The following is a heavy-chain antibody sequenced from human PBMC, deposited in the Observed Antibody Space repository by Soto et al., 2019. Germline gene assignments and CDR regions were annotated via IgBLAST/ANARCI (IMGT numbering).Heavy chain of an antibody. CDR3: AKDLGAGARAFDI. D-gene: IGHD3-16*01. CDR1: GFTFSSYG. V-gene: IGHV3-30*18. J-gene: IGHJ3*02. Sequence: QVQLVESGGGVAQPGRSLRLSCAASGFTFSSYGMHWVRQAPGKGLEWVAVISYDGSNKYYADSVKGRFTISRDNSKNTLYLQMNSLRAEDTAVYYCAKDLGAGARAFDIWGQGTMVTVSS. CDR2: ISYDGSNK.